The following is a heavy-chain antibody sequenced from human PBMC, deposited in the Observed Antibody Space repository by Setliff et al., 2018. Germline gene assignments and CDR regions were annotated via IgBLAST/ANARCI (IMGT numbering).Heavy chain of an antibody. CDR3: AREVGTSTSSDAFDA. D-gene: IGHD1-26*01. Sequence: KTSETLSLTCTVSGDSISSGDYFWSWIRQPPGKGLEWIAYIYHSGSAYYNPSLKSRVTMSVDTSKNQFSLHLTSVTAADTAVYYCAREVGTSTSSDAFDAWGQGMMVTVSS. V-gene: IGHV4-30-4*08. CDR1: GDSISSGDYF. CDR2: IYHSGSA. J-gene: IGHJ3*01.